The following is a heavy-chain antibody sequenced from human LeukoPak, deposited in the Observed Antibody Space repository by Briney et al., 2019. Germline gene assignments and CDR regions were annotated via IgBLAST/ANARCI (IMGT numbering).Heavy chain of an antibody. CDR2: ISYDGSNK. CDR1: GFTFSSYG. J-gene: IGHJ4*02. Sequence: PGRSLRLSCTASGFTFSSYGMHWVRQAPGKGLEWVAVISYDGSNKYYADSVKGRFTISRDNSKNTLYLQMNSLRAEDTAVYYCAKDFTPSIAAAGSYFDYWGQGTLVTVSS. D-gene: IGHD6-13*01. CDR3: AKDFTPSIAAAGSYFDY. V-gene: IGHV3-30*18.